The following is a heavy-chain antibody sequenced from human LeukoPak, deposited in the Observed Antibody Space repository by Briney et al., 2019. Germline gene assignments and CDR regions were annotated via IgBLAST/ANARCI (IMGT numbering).Heavy chain of an antibody. D-gene: IGHD6-19*01. V-gene: IGHV3-23*01. J-gene: IGHJ4*02. CDR3: AKDRGSSGWTKNTPQGHFDY. CDR1: GFTFSSYA. CDR2: ISGSGGST. Sequence: GGSLRLSCAASGFTFSSYAMSWVRQAPGKGLEWVSAISGSGGSTYYADSVKGRFTISRDNSKNTLYLQMNSPRAEDTAVYYCAKDRGSSGWTKNTPQGHFDYWGQGTLVTVSS.